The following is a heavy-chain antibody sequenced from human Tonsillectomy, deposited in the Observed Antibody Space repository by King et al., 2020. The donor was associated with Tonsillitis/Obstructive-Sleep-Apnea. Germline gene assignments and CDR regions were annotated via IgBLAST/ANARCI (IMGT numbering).Heavy chain of an antibody. V-gene: IGHV3-66*01. CDR3: ARDLGSGSYPYYYYYMDV. CDR1: GSTVSSNY. J-gene: IGHJ6*03. Sequence: VQLVESGGGLVQPGGSLRLSCAASGSTVSSNYMSWVRQAPGKGLEWVSLIYSGGSTYYADAVKGRFTISRDNSKNTLYLQMNSLRAEDTAVYYCARDLGSGSYPYYYYYMDVWGNGTTVTVSS. CDR2: IYSGGST. D-gene: IGHD1-26*01.